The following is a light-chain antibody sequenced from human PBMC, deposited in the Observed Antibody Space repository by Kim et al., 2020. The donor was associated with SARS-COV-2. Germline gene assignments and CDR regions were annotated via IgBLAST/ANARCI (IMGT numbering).Light chain of an antibody. CDR2: AAS. Sequence: ASVGARVTIPCRARQSISSYLNWYLQKPGKAPKLLIYAASSLQSGVPSRFSGSGSGTDFTLTISSLQPEDFATYYCLQSYSTPRTFGQGTKVDIK. J-gene: IGKJ1*01. CDR3: LQSYSTPRT. V-gene: IGKV1-39*01. CDR1: QSISSY.